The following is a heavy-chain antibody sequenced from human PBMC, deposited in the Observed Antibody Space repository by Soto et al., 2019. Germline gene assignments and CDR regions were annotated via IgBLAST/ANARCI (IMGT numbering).Heavy chain of an antibody. D-gene: IGHD3-10*01. CDR2: VYSNGNT. V-gene: IGHV4-31*01. CDR3: ARASYFRPSGSYYVVS. CDR1: DDSLTTNKYA. J-gene: IGHJ4*02. Sequence: QVQLQESCPGLVTPSQTLSLTCTGSDDSLTTNKYAWTWLRQNPDTCLEWIGYVYSNGNTRSSPSLPSLVSMSVDTSKSHFSLGLSSVTAAVTAVYFCARASYFRPSGSYYVVSWGQRTLVTVSS.